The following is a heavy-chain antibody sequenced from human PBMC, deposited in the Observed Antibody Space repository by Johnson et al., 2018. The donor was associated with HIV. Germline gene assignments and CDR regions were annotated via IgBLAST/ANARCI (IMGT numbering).Heavy chain of an antibody. V-gene: IGHV3-30*04. CDR3: ARERGYSSVLWKLSEDAFDI. Sequence: QVQLVESGGGLVQPGRSLRLSCAASGFTFSSYAMHWVRQAPGKGLEWVAVISYDGSNKYYADSVKGRFTISRDNSKNTLYLQMNSLRAEDTAGYYCARERGYSSVLWKLSEDAFDIWGQGTMVTVSS. J-gene: IGHJ3*02. CDR2: ISYDGSNK. CDR1: GFTFSSYA. D-gene: IGHD6-19*01.